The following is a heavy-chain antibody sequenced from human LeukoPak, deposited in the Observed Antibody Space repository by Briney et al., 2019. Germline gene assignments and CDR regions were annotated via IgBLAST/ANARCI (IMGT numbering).Heavy chain of an antibody. J-gene: IGHJ4*02. CDR3: ARDRYYYDSSGYYRLDY. CDR1: GGSISSYY. D-gene: IGHD3-22*01. CDR2: IHTSGST. Sequence: SETLSLTCTVSGGSISSYYWSWIRQPAGKGLEWLGRIHTSGSTNYNPSLKSRVTMSVDTSKNQFCLKLSSVTAADTAVYYCARDRYYYDSSGYYRLDYWGQGTLVTVSS. V-gene: IGHV4-4*07.